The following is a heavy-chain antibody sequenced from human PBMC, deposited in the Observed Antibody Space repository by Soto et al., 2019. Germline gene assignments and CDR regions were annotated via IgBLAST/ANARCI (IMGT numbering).Heavy chain of an antibody. CDR3: ARDRSGYAGGVSYYFDY. Sequence: QVQLVESGGGVVQPGRSLRLSCAASGFTFSSYGMYWVRQAPGKGLEWVAVIWYDGSNKYYADSVKGRFTISRDNSKNTLYLQMSSLRAEDTAVYYCARDRSGYAGGVSYYFDYWGQGTLVTVSS. D-gene: IGHD5-12*01. J-gene: IGHJ4*02. CDR2: IWYDGSNK. CDR1: GFTFSSYG. V-gene: IGHV3-33*01.